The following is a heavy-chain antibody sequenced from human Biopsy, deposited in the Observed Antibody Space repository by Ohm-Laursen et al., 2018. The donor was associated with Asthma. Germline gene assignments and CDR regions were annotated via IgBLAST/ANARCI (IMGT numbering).Heavy chain of an antibody. D-gene: IGHD2-21*02. Sequence: SETLSLTCIVSGGSINNFYWSWIQQPPGKGLESIGHVYYSGSTNYNPSLKSRVTISIDASKNQFSLKLTSVTAADTAVYYCARGVDRVTGLLDHFDSWGQGTLVTVSS. CDR1: GGSINNFY. CDR2: VYYSGST. V-gene: IGHV4-59*01. CDR3: ARGVDRVTGLLDHFDS. J-gene: IGHJ4*02.